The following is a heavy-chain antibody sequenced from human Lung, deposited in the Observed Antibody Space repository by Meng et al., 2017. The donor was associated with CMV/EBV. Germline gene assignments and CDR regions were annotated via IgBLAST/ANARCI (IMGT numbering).Heavy chain of an antibody. V-gene: IGHV3-43D*03. CDR3: AKDMHCSSTSCQYKRVYYYYGMDV. CDR2: ISWDGVST. CDR1: GFXFDDYA. Sequence: GGSXRLXCGASGFXFDDYAMHWFPQAPGKSLEWVSLISWDGVSTYYADSVKGRFTISRDNSKNSLYLQMNSLRAEDNALYYCAKDMHCSSTSCQYKRVYYYYGMDVXGQGXTVTVSS. D-gene: IGHD2-2*01. J-gene: IGHJ6*02.